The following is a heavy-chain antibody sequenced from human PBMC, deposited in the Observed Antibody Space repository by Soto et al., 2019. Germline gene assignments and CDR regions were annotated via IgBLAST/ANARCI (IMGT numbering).Heavy chain of an antibody. CDR1: GGSFSGYY. Sequence: SETLSLTCAVYGGSFSGYYWSWIRQPPGKGLEWIGEINHSGSTNYNPSLKSRVTISVDTSKNQFSLKLSSVTAADTAVYYCARGRSPSYTLWANYYFDYWGQGTLVTVSS. CDR2: INHSGST. CDR3: ARGRSPSYTLWANYYFDY. V-gene: IGHV4-34*01. J-gene: IGHJ4*02. D-gene: IGHD4-4*01.